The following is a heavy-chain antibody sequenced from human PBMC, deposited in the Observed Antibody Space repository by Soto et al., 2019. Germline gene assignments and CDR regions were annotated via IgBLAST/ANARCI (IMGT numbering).Heavy chain of an antibody. Sequence: QVQLQESGPGLVRPSQTLSLTCSVSGDPLSLGGYYWTWIRQVPGKGLEWMGYIYHTGKTYYNPSLESRLTMSVDMVKNQFSLQLNSMTAADTAVYYCARDGSSTANWIDPWGQGTLVTVSS. D-gene: IGHD2-2*01. J-gene: IGHJ5*02. V-gene: IGHV4-31*03. CDR1: GDPLSLGGYY. CDR2: IYHTGKT. CDR3: ARDGSSTANWIDP.